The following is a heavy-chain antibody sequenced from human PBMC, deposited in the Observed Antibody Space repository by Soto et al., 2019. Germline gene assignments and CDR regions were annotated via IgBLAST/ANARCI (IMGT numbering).Heavy chain of an antibody. CDR2: IYNSGST. D-gene: IGHD3-22*01. J-gene: IGHJ4*02. Sequence: SETLSLTCTVSGGSISSYYWSWIRQPPGKGLEWIGYIYNSGSTNYNPSLKSRVTISVDTSKNHFSLKLSSVTAADTAVYYCAKNLYYYDVSGLHWGQGTLVTVSS. V-gene: IGHV4-59*01. CDR3: AKNLYYYDVSGLH. CDR1: GGSISSYY.